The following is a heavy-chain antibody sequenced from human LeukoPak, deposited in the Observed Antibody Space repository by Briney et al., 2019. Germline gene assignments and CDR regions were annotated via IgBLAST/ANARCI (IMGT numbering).Heavy chain of an antibody. CDR1: GGSISSYY. CDR2: IYYSGST. D-gene: IGHD1-7*01. J-gene: IGHJ6*02. Sequence: PSETLSLTCTVSGGSISSYYWSWIRQPPGKGLEWIGYIYYSGSTNYNPSLKSRVTISVDTSKKQFSLKLRSVTVADTAVYYCARANGDGTSYYYGMDAWGQGTTVTVSS. CDR3: ARANGDGTSYYYGMDA. V-gene: IGHV4-59*12.